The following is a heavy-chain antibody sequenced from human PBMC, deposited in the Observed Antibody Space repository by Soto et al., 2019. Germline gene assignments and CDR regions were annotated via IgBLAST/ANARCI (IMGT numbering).Heavy chain of an antibody. D-gene: IGHD5-18*01. V-gene: IGHV4-28*01. CDR3: ASKPNSRYYFDY. CDR1: GYSISSSNW. CDR2: IYYSGST. Sequence: QRQLQESGPGLVKPSDTLSLTCAVSGYSISSSNWVGWIRQPPGKGLAWMGYIYYSGSTYYTPSLKRRVIMSVDTSNNQFSLRLNSVTAVDTAVYYSASKPNSRYYFDYWGQGTLVTVSS. J-gene: IGHJ4*02.